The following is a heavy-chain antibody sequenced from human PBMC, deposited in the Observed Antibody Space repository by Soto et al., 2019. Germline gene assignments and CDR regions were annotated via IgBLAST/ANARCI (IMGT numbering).Heavy chain of an antibody. CDR2: ISAHNGNT. CDR3: ARGRYGDY. CDR1: GYAFTTYG. Sequence: QVHLVQSGAEVKKPRASVKVSCKGSGYAFTTYGITWVRQAPGQGLEWMGWISAHNGNTNYAQKLQGRVTVTRDTSTSTACMELRSLRSDDTAVYDCARGRYGDYWGQGALVTVSS. V-gene: IGHV1-18*01. J-gene: IGHJ4*02. D-gene: IGHD1-1*01.